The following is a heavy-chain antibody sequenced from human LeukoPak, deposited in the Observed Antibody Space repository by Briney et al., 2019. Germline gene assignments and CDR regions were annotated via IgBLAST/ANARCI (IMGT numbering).Heavy chain of an antibody. V-gene: IGHV1-18*01. J-gene: IGHJ4*02. CDR2: ISTYNGNT. CDR1: GYTFTSFG. D-gene: IGHD6-19*01. CDR3: ARIAYSSGWLFDY. Sequence: GASVKVSCKASGYTFTSFGVSWVRQAPGQGLEWMGWISTYNGNTNYAQKLQGRVTMTTDASTSTAYMELRSLRSDDTAVYYCARIAYSSGWLFDYWGQGTLVTVSS.